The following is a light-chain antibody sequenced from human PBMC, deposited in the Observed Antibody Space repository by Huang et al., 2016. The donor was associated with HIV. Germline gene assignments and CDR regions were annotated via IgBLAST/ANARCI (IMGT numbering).Light chain of an antibody. J-gene: IGKJ4*01. V-gene: IGKV2-28*01. CDR2: MAS. CDR3: MQSLQSVT. CDR1: QSLVHDNGYSY. Sequence: DIVMTQSPLSLPATPGEPASISCRSSQSLVHDNGYSYLDWYLQKPGQSPQVLIYMASVRAAGIPDRFSGGGSGTNFTLEINRVDAEDVGTYYCMQSLQSVTFGGGTMLEIK.